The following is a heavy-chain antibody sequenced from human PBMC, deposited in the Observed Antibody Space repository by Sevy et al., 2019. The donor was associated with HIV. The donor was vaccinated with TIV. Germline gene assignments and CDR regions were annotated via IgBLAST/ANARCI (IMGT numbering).Heavy chain of an antibody. CDR2: ISYDGSNK. Sequence: GGSLRLSCAASGFTFSSYAMHWVRQAPGKGLEWVAVISYDGSNKYYADSVKGRFTISRDNSKNTLYLQMNSLRAEDMAVYYCARDGGLRYFDWLFDLGWFDPWGQGTLVTVSS. D-gene: IGHD3-9*01. J-gene: IGHJ5*02. V-gene: IGHV3-30-3*01. CDR3: ARDGGLRYFDWLFDLGWFDP. CDR1: GFTFSSYA.